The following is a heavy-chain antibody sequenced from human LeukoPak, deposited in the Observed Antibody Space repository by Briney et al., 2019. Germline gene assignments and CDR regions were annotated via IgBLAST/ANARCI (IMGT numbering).Heavy chain of an antibody. CDR1: GLAFSSYS. J-gene: IGHJ4*02. Sequence: GGSLRLSCVASGLAFSSYSMHWVRQVPGKGLEWVGVISYDGSDEYYTDSVKGRFTISRDNSKNTVYLQMNSLRADDTAVYYCAGNAADFDHWGQGTLVTVSS. D-gene: IGHD6-25*01. CDR2: ISYDGSDE. V-gene: IGHV3-30*04. CDR3: AGNAADFDH.